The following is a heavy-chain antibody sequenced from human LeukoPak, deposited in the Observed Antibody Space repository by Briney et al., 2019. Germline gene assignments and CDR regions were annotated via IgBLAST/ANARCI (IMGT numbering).Heavy chain of an antibody. V-gene: IGHV3-30*18. CDR3: AKDEVSVGATYFDY. J-gene: IGHJ4*02. Sequence: QPGGSLRLSCAASGFTFSSYEMNWVRQAPGKGLEWVAVISYDGSNKYYADSVKGRFTISRDNSKNTLYLQMNSLRAEDTAVYYCAKDEVSVGATYFDYWGQGTLVTVSS. CDR1: GFTFSSYE. CDR2: ISYDGSNK. D-gene: IGHD1-26*01.